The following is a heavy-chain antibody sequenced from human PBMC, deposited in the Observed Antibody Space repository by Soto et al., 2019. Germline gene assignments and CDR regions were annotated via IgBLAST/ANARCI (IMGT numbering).Heavy chain of an antibody. CDR3: ARDLYPLAYYFDF. CDR2: ISGHNGNT. D-gene: IGHD2-8*01. CDR1: GYTFTNHG. J-gene: IGHJ4*02. Sequence: QVQLVQSGAEVKKPGASVKVSCKASGYTFTNHGISWVRQAPGQGLEWLGWISGHNGNTKYAQRLKGRVTMTADTSTSTAYMELRSLRSDDTVVYYCARDLYPLAYYFDFWGQGTLVTVSS. V-gene: IGHV1-18*04.